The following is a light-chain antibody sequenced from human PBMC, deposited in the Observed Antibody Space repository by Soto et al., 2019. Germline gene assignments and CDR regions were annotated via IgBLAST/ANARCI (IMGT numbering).Light chain of an antibody. V-gene: IGKV4-1*01. CDR3: QQVYSSPIT. J-gene: IGKJ5*01. Sequence: IVMTQSPDCLAVYLGERATVNCKPSQSLLDSADDYNYLSWYQQKPGQPPKLLIYWASTRESGVPARFSGSGSGTDFTLTISSLQAEDVAVYYCQQVYSSPITFGRGTRLEI. CDR1: QSLLDSADDYNY. CDR2: WAS.